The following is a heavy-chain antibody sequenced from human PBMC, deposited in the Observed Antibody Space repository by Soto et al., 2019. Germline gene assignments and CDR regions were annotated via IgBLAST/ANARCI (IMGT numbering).Heavy chain of an antibody. J-gene: IGHJ5*02. D-gene: IGHD2-2*01. CDR2: TYHSGTT. Sequence: VQLQESGPGLMQPSGTLSLTCDVSGDSINNSHWWSWVRQTPGKGLEWIGETYHSGTTNYNPSLTTRVTISIDKSKNQLSLKMNSVTAADPAVYYCAREVNTTPARGQNWFDPWGKGTLVTVSS. CDR1: GDSINNSHW. V-gene: IGHV4-4*02. CDR3: AREVNTTPARGQNWFDP.